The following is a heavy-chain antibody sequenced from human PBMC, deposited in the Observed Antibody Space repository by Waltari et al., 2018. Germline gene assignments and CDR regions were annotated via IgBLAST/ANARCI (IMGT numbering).Heavy chain of an antibody. V-gene: IGHV1-2*06. CDR1: GYTFTGYY. Sequence: QVQLVQSGDEVKKPGASVKVSCKDSGYTFTGYYKDWVRRAPGQGLECMGRINPNSGGTNYAQKFQGRVTMTRDTSISTAYMELSRLRSDDTAVYYCARNLGWQQLVIDYWGQGTLVTVSS. J-gene: IGHJ4*02. D-gene: IGHD6-13*01. CDR2: INPNSGGT. CDR3: ARNLGWQQLVIDY.